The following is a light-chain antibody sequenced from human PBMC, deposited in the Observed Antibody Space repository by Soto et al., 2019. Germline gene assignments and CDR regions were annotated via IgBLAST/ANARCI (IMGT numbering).Light chain of an antibody. CDR3: QQYNSWPPT. CDR1: QSVNSN. V-gene: IGKV3-15*01. J-gene: IGKJ1*01. Sequence: IVMTQSPATLSVSPGERATLSCRASQSVNSNLAWYQQKPGQAPRLLIYGASTRATGFPARFSGSGSGAEFTLTISSLQSGDFAVYFCQQYNSWPPTFGQGTKVEIK. CDR2: GAS.